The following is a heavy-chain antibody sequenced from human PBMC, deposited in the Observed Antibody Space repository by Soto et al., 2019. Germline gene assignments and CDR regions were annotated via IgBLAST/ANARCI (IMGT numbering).Heavy chain of an antibody. CDR2: IYYSGST. D-gene: IGHD2-2*01. CDR3: ARESGYQLPNWFDP. Sequence: PSETLSLTCTVSGGSISSYYWSWIRQPPGKGLEWIGYIYYSGSTNYNPSLKSRVTISVDTSKNQFSLKLSSVTAADTAVYYCARESGYQLPNWFDPWGQGTLVTVSS. CDR1: GGSISSYY. V-gene: IGHV4-59*01. J-gene: IGHJ5*02.